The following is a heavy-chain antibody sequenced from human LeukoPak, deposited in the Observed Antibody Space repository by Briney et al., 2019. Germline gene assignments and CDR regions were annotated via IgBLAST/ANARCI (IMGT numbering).Heavy chain of an antibody. Sequence: ASVKVSCKXSGYTFSKYGINWVRQAPGQGLECMGWISAYNGNTSCAQKLQGRVTMTTDTYTSTAYMELRSLRSDDTAVYYCARAPGIVVVPAAPYYYYYMDVWGKGTTVTVSS. CDR3: ARAPGIVVVPAAPYYYYYMDV. J-gene: IGHJ6*03. CDR1: GYTFSKYG. V-gene: IGHV1-18*01. D-gene: IGHD2-2*01. CDR2: ISAYNGNT.